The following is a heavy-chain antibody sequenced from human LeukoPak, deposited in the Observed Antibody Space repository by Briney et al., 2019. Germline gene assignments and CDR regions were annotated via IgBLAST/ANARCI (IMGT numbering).Heavy chain of an antibody. CDR2: IYYSGST. CDR3: ARHDPLEAVGPY. CDR1: GGSISSYY. J-gene: IGHJ4*02. V-gene: IGHV4-59*01. D-gene: IGHD3-16*01. Sequence: SETLSLTCTASGGSISSYYWSWIRQPPGKGLEWIGYIYYSGSTNYNPSLKSRVTISVDTSKNQFSLKLSSVTAADTAVYHCARHDPLEAVGPYWGQGTLVTVSS.